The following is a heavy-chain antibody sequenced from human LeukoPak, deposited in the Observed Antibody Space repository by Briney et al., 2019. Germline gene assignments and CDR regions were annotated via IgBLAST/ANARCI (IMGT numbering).Heavy chain of an antibody. D-gene: IGHD2-2*01. J-gene: IGHJ3*02. CDR1: GGTFSSYA. V-gene: IGHV1-69*13. Sequence: ASVKVSCKASGGTFSSYAISWVRQAPGQGLEWMGGIIPIFGTANYAQKFQGRVTITADESTSTAYMELSSLRSEDTAVYYCARELYCSSTSCYAFDIWGQGTMVTVSS. CDR3: ARELYCSSTSCYAFDI. CDR2: IIPIFGTA.